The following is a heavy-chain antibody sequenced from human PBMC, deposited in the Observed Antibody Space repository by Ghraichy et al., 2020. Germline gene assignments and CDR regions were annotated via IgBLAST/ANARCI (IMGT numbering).Heavy chain of an antibody. D-gene: IGHD2-15*01. V-gene: IGHV3-23*01. CDR3: AKRQGVTVVVVAATPSAFDI. J-gene: IGHJ3*02. CDR1: GFTFSSYA. CDR2: ISGSGGST. Sequence: GGSLRLSCAASGFTFSSYAMSWVRQAPGKGLEWVSAISGSGGSTYYADSVKGRFTISRDNSKNTLYLQMNSLRAEDTAVYYCAKRQGVTVVVVAATPSAFDIWGQGTMVTVSS.